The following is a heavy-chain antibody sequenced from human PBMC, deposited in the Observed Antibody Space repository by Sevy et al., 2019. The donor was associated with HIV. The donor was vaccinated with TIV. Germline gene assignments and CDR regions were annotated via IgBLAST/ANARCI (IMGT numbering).Heavy chain of an antibody. CDR1: GGSISSYY. D-gene: IGHD2-21*01. CDR2: YYYSGST. J-gene: IGHJ3*02. CDR3: ARGVMVKDAFDI. V-gene: IGHV4-59*13. Sequence: SENLSLTCTVSGGSISSYYWSWIRQPPGKGLVWIGYYYYSGSTNYNPSLKSRVTISVDTSKNQFSLKLSSVTAADTAVYYCARGVMVKDAFDIWGQGTMVTVSS.